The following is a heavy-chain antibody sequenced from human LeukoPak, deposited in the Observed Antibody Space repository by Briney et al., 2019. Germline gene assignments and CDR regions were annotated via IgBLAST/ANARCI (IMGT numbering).Heavy chain of an antibody. CDR3: AKDIAVLRYFDWLYGRNWFDP. Sequence: GGSLRLSCAASGFTFSSYGMSWVRQAPGKGLEWVSAISGSGGSTYYADSVKGRFTISRDNSKNTLYLQMNSLRAEDTAVYYCAKDIAVLRYFDWLYGRNWFDPWGQGTLVTVSS. J-gene: IGHJ5*02. V-gene: IGHV3-23*01. CDR2: ISGSGGST. CDR1: GFTFSSYG. D-gene: IGHD3-9*01.